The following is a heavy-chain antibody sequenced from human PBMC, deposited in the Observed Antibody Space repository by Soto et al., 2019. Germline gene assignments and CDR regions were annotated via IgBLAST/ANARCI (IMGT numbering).Heavy chain of an antibody. CDR2: IYYSGTT. CDR3: ASRYGPGFDY. J-gene: IGHJ4*02. V-gene: IGHV4-59*08. Sequence: QVQLQESGPGLVKPSETLSLTCTVSGGSISSYYWSWIRQPPGKGLEWFGYIYYSGTTNYNPSLKSRVTTSVDTSKNPFSLTLSSVTDADTAVYYCASRYGPGFDYWGQGTLVTVSS. CDR1: GGSISSYY. D-gene: IGHD4-17*01.